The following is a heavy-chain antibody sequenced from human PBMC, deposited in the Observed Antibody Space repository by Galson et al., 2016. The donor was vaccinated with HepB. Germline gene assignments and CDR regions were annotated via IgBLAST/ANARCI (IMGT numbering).Heavy chain of an antibody. Sequence: SETLSLTCTVSGGSIRSNTLYWGWIRQPPGKGLEWIGSVSYSGRALYKPSLKSRVTISVDTSNNQFSLRLSTVTAADTAVYYCAPYSTSSGRFEYWGQGTPVTVSS. V-gene: IGHV4-39*01. CDR3: APYSTSSGRFEY. D-gene: IGHD6-6*01. J-gene: IGHJ4*02. CDR2: VSYSGRA. CDR1: GGSIRSNTLY.